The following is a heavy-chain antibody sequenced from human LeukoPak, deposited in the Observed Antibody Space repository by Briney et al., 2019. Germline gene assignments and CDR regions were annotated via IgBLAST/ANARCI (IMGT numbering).Heavy chain of an antibody. D-gene: IGHD2-15*01. V-gene: IGHV3-30*18. CDR2: ISYDGSNK. CDR3: AKDQDIVVVVAAPDYYYGMDV. J-gene: IGHJ6*02. Sequence: GGSLRLSCAASGFTFSSYGMHWVRQAPGKGLEWVAVISYDGSNKYYADSVKGRFTISRDNSKNTLYLQMNSLRAEDTAVYYCAKDQDIVVVVAAPDYYYGMDVWGQGTTVTVSS. CDR1: GFTFSSYG.